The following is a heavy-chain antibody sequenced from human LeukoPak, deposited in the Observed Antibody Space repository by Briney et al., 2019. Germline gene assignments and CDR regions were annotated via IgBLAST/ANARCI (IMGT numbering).Heavy chain of an antibody. CDR2: IIPIFGTA. CDR1: GGTFSSYA. Sequence: SVKVSCKASGGTFSSYAISWVRQAPGQGLEWMGGIIPIFGTANYAQKFQGRVTITADESTSTVYMELSSLRSEDTAVYSCASLGWLLHRSYDYWGQGTLVTVSS. D-gene: IGHD3-22*01. J-gene: IGHJ4*02. CDR3: ASLGWLLHRSYDY. V-gene: IGHV1-69*13.